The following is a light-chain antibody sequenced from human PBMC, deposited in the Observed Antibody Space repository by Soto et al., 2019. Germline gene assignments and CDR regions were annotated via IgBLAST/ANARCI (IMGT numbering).Light chain of an antibody. V-gene: IGLV2-11*01. CDR3: CSYAGSYTYV. CDR2: DVS. Sequence: QSALTQPRSVSGSPGQSVTISCTGNSRDVGGYNYVSWYQQHPGKAPKLMIYDVSKRPSGVPDRFSGSKSGNTASLTISGLQAEDEADYYCCSYAGSYTYVFGTGTKLTVL. CDR1: SRDVGGYNY. J-gene: IGLJ1*01.